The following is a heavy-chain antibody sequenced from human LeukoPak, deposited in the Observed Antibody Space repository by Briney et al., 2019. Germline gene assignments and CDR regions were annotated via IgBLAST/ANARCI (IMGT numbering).Heavy chain of an antibody. D-gene: IGHD3-10*01. CDR2: INHSGST. J-gene: IGHJ6*03. V-gene: IGHV4-34*01. Sequence: SETLSLTCAVYGGSFSGYYWSWIRQPPGKGLEWIGEINHSGSTNYNPSLKSRVTISVDTSKNQFSLKLSSVTAADTAVYYCARGQNYGSGSYYYYYYYMDVWGKGTTVTISS. CDR1: GGSFSGYY. CDR3: ARGQNYGSGSYYYYYYYMDV.